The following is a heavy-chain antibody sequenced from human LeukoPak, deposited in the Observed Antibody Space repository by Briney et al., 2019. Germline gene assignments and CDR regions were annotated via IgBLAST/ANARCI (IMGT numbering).Heavy chain of an antibody. V-gene: IGHV3-73*01. CDR2: IRSKANSYAT. D-gene: IGHD3-22*01. CDR1: GFTFSGSA. CDR3: NARRNTDSSRSNWFDP. Sequence: GGSLRLSCAAPGFTFSGSAMHWVRQASGKGLEWVGRIRSKANSYATAYAASVKGRFTISRDDSKNTAYLQMNSLKTEDTAVYYCNARRNTDSSRSNWFDPWGQGTLVTVSS. J-gene: IGHJ5*02.